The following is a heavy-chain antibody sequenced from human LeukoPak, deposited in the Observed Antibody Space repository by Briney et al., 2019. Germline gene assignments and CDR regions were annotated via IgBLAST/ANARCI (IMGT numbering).Heavy chain of an antibody. Sequence: GESLKISCKGSGYSFISYWIGWVRQMPGKGLEWMGIIYPGDSDTRYSPSFQGQVTISPDKSISTAYLQWSSLKVSDTAMYYCAREGGSITMIRGVMWDYYYMDVWGKGTTVTISS. CDR2: IYPGDSDT. J-gene: IGHJ6*03. D-gene: IGHD3-10*01. CDR3: AREGGSITMIRGVMWDYYYMDV. CDR1: GYSFISYW. V-gene: IGHV5-51*01.